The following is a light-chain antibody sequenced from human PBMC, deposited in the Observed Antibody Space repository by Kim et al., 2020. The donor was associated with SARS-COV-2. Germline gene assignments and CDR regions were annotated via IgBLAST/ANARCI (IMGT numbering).Light chain of an antibody. CDR1: QSVDSW. V-gene: IGKV1-5*03. J-gene: IGKJ1*01. CDR3: KQYESYWT. CDR2: QAS. Sequence: DIQMTQSPCTLSAFVGNRVTITCRASQSVDSWLAWYQQMPGKAPKLLIYQASKLASGVPSRFSGSGSGTTFTLTISNLQPEDSATYYCKQYESYWTFGPGTKVDIQ.